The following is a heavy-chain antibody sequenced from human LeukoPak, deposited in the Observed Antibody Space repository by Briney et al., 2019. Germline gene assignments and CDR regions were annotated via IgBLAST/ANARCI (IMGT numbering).Heavy chain of an antibody. J-gene: IGHJ4*02. D-gene: IGHD2-2*01. V-gene: IGHV3-7*01. CDR1: GFTFSSYW. CDR3: ARERYCSSTSCYELDY. CDR2: IKQDGSEK. Sequence: GGSLRLSCAASGFTFSSYWMSWVRQAPGKGLEWVANIKQDGSEKYYVDSVKGRFTISRDNAKNSLYLQMNSLRAEDTAGYYCARERYCSSTSCYELDYWGQGTLVTVSS.